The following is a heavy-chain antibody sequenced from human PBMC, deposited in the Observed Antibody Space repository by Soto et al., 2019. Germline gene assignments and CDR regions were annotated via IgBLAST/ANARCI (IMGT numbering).Heavy chain of an antibody. CDR3: ARDLHYYGSGSYFDY. D-gene: IGHD3-10*01. J-gene: IGHJ4*02. Sequence: QVQLVQSGAEVKKPGASVKVSCKASGYTFTSYGISWVRQAPGQGLEWMGWISAYNGNTNYAQKLKGRVTMTTDTSTSTAYMELRSLRSDDTAVYYCARDLHYYGSGSYFDYWGQGTLVTVSS. V-gene: IGHV1-18*01. CDR2: ISAYNGNT. CDR1: GYTFTSYG.